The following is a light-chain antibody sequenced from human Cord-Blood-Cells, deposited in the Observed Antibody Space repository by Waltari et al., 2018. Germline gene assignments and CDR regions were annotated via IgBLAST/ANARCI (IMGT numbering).Light chain of an antibody. CDR1: QRISSS. V-gene: IGKV1-39*01. CDR2: ASP. Sequence: DIQMTPSPSSLSAAVGDRVAITCRASQRISSSLNWYQQKPGKAPKLLIYASPRLQSGVPSRFSGSGSGTDFTLTISSLQPEDFTTNYCQLSYRTPYTFGQGTKLEIK. J-gene: IGKJ2*01. CDR3: QLSYRTPYT.